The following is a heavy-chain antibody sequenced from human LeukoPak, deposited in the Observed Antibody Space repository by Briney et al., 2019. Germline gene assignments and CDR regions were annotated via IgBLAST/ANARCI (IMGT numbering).Heavy chain of an antibody. J-gene: IGHJ6*02. D-gene: IGHD4-17*01. V-gene: IGHV4-39*07. CDR3: ARVGGVTTVTTNYYYGMDV. Sequence: SETLSLTCTVSGGSISSSSYYWGWIRQPPGKGLEWIGSIYYSGSTYYNPSLKSRVTISVDTSKDQFSLKLSSVTAADTAVYYCARVGGVTTVTTNYYYGMDVWGQGTTVTVSS. CDR2: IYYSGST. CDR1: GGSISSSSYY.